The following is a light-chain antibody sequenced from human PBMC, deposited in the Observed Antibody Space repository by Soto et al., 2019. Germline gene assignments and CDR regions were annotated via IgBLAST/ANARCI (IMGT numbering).Light chain of an antibody. V-gene: IGKV3-15*01. CDR3: QQYNNWPWT. Sequence: EIVMTQSPATLSVSPGERATLSGRASQSVSSNFAWYQQKPGQAPRLLIYGASTRATGIPARFSGSGSGTEFTLTISSLQSEDFAVYYCQQYNNWPWTFGQGTKVEIK. CDR2: GAS. CDR1: QSVSSN. J-gene: IGKJ1*01.